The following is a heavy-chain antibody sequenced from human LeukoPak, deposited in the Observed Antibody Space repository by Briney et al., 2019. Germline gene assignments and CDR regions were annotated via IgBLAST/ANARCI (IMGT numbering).Heavy chain of an antibody. CDR1: GFTFSSYW. Sequence: PGRSLRLSCAASGFTFSSYWMHWVRQAPGKGLVWVSRINSDGSSTNYADSVKGRFTISRDNAKNTQYLQMNSLRAEDTAVYYCTREYSGSFLYWGQGTLVTVSS. D-gene: IGHD1-26*01. CDR2: INSDGSST. V-gene: IGHV3-74*01. J-gene: IGHJ4*02. CDR3: TREYSGSFLY.